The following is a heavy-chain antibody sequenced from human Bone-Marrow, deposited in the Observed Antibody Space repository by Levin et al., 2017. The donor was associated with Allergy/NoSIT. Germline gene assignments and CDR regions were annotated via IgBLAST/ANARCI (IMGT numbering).Heavy chain of an antibody. CDR1: GYNFPAFW. D-gene: IGHD5-24*01. Sequence: GGSLRLSCKGSGYNFPAFWTGWVRQLPGKGLEWMGVIYPADSDTRYSPSFQGQVNISVDKSINTVYLQWSTLKASDTAMYYCARQGHGFDFWGPGTMVIVSS. CDR3: ARQGHGFDF. V-gene: IGHV5-51*01. J-gene: IGHJ3*01. CDR2: IYPADSDT.